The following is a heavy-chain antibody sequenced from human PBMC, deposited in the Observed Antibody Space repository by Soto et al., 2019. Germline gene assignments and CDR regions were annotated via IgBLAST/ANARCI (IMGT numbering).Heavy chain of an antibody. Sequence: GESLKISCKGSGYSFTSYWIGWVRQMPGKGLGWMGIIYPGDSDTRYSPSFQGQVTISADKSISTAYLQWSSLKASDTAMYYCARRPGGRDDFWSGYYYPGRGSDGMDVWGQGTTVTVSS. CDR3: ARRPGGRDDFWSGYYYPGRGSDGMDV. CDR1: GYSFTSYW. J-gene: IGHJ6*02. CDR2: IYPGDSDT. D-gene: IGHD3-3*01. V-gene: IGHV5-51*01.